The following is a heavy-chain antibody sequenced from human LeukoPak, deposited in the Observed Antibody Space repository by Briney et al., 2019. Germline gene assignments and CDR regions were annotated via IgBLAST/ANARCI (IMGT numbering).Heavy chain of an antibody. CDR3: ARGGILLWFGEPIDDAFGI. D-gene: IGHD3-10*01. CDR2: IYYSGST. CDR1: GGSVSSSSYY. Sequence: SETLSLTCTVSGGSVSSSSYYWGWIRQPPGKGLEWIGNIYYSGSTYYNPSLKSRVTISVDTSKNQFSLKLSSVTAADTAVYYCARGGILLWFGEPIDDAFGIWGQGTMVTVSS. J-gene: IGHJ3*02. V-gene: IGHV4-39*07.